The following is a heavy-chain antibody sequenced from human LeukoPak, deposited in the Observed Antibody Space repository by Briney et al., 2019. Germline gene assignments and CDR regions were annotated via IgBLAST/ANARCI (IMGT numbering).Heavy chain of an antibody. D-gene: IGHD6-13*01. CDR3: ARSGGMASGYYYYMGV. CDR1: GYTFTSYG. V-gene: IGHV1-18*01. J-gene: IGHJ6*03. CDR2: ISAYNGNT. Sequence: ASVKVSCNASGYTFTSYGISWVRQAPGQGLGWMGWISAYNGNTNYAQKLQGRVTMTTDTSISTAYMELSSLRSEDTAVYYCARSGGMASGYYYYMGVWGKGTTVTVSS.